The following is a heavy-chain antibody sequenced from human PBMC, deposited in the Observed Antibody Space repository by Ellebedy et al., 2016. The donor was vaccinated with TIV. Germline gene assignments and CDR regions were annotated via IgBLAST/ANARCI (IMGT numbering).Heavy chain of an antibody. CDR2: IRSKTDGETT. CDR3: TRYNTKDAFDT. CDR1: GSGFSFSDSW. D-gene: IGHD1-14*01. Sequence: GESLKISCAASGSGFSFSDSWLSWVRQAPGKGLEWVGRIRSKTDGETTEYAAPVKGRFSISRDDSKNTLYVQMNSLTAEDTGVYYCTRYNTKDAFDTWGQGTTVTVSS. J-gene: IGHJ3*02. V-gene: IGHV3-15*01.